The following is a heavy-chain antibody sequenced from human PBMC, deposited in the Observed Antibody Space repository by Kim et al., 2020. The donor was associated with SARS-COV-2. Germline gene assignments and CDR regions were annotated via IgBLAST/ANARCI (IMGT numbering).Heavy chain of an antibody. CDR3: ARVETAAAGSNNWFDP. D-gene: IGHD6-13*01. Sequence: SETLSLTCTVSGGSISSGGYYWSWIRQHPGKGLEWIGYIYYSGSTYYNPSLKSRVTISVDTSKNQFSLKLSSVTAADTAVYYCARVETAAAGSNNWFDPWGQGTLVTVSS. CDR2: IYYSGST. CDR1: GGSISSGGYY. V-gene: IGHV4-31*03. J-gene: IGHJ5*02.